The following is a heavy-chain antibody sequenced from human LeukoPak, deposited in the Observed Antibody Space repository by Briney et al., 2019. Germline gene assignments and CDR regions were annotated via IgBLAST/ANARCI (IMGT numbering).Heavy chain of an antibody. V-gene: IGHV3-15*01. Sequence: GGSLRLSCAASGFTFSNAWMSWVRQAPGKGLEWVGRIKSKTDGGTTDYAAPVKGRFTISRDDSKNTLYLQMNSLKTEDTAVYYCTTSFQNSGYDYVDYWGQGTLVTVSS. CDR2: IKSKTDGGTT. CDR1: GFTFSNAW. CDR3: TTSFQNSGYDYVDY. J-gene: IGHJ4*02. D-gene: IGHD5-12*01.